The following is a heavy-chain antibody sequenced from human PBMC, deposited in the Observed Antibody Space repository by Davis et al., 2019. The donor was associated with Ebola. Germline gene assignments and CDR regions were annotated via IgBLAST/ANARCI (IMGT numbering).Heavy chain of an antibody. Sequence: GGSLRLSCIASGFSFNSYTMNWVRQAPGKGLEWLSYITNGGSTNSYADSVKGRFTVSRDNAKNSLFLQMNSLRAEDTAVYYCARVRHYGMDVWGQGTTVTVSS. J-gene: IGHJ6*02. CDR1: GFSFNSYT. CDR3: ARVRHYGMDV. V-gene: IGHV3-48*01. CDR2: ITNGGSTN.